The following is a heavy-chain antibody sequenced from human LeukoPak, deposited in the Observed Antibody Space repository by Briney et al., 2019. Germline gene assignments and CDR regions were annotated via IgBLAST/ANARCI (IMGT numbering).Heavy chain of an antibody. CDR3: AREVYSSSSIDY. CDR1: GYTFASYG. J-gene: IGHJ4*02. V-gene: IGHV1-18*01. CDR2: ISAYNGNT. D-gene: IGHD6-6*01. Sequence: ASVNVSCKASGYTFASYGISWVRQAPGQGFEGMGWISAYNGNTNYAQKLQGRVTMTTDTSTSPAYMELRSLRSDDTAVYYCAREVYSSSSIDYWGQGTLVTVSS.